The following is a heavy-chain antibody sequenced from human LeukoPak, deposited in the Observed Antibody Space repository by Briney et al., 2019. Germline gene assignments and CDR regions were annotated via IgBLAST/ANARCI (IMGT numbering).Heavy chain of an antibody. CDR3: AKSTSKWELHDAFDI. J-gene: IGHJ3*02. V-gene: IGHV3-23*01. CDR1: GFSFSDYG. Sequence: GGSLRLSCAGSGFSFSDYGMSWVRQAPGKGLEWVSAISGSGGSTYYADSVKGRFTISRDNSKDTLYLQMNSLRAEDTAVYYCAKSTSKWELHDAFDIWGQGTMVTVSS. CDR2: ISGSGGST. D-gene: IGHD1-26*01.